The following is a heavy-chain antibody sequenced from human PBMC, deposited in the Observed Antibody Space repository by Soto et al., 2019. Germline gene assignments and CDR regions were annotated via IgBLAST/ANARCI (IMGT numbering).Heavy chain of an antibody. J-gene: IGHJ6*02. CDR3: TREWSTVPPYYYYYGMDV. CDR2: IYPGDSDT. V-gene: IGHV5-51*01. D-gene: IGHD4-17*01. CDR1: GYSFTSYW. Sequence: GESLKISCKGSGYSFTSYWIGWVRQMPGKGLEWMGIIYPGDSDTRYSPSFQGQVTISADKSISTAYLQWSSLKASDTAMYYCTREWSTVPPYYYYYGMDVWGQGTTVTVSS.